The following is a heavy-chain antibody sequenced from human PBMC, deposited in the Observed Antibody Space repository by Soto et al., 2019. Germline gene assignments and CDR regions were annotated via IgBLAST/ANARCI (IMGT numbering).Heavy chain of an antibody. CDR3: ARLLGSTTSPYYYYYMDV. CDR1: GYNFTSYW. CDR2: IYPGDSDT. V-gene: IGHV5-51*01. D-gene: IGHD2-2*01. Sequence: GESLKISCKGSGYNFTSYWIGWGRQMPGKGLEWMGIIYPGDSDTRYSPSFQGQVTISADKSISTAYLQWSSLKASDTAMYYCARLLGSTTSPYYYYYMDVWGKGTTVTVSS. J-gene: IGHJ6*03.